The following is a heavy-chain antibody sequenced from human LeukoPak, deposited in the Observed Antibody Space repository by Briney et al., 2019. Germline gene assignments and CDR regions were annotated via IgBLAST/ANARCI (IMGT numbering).Heavy chain of an antibody. CDR3: ARGSGEQQLVFY. V-gene: IGHV1-46*01. CDR1: GYTFTSYY. CDR2: INPSGGST. D-gene: IGHD6-13*01. J-gene: IGHJ4*02. Sequence: AASVTVSCKASGYTFTSYYIHWVRQAPGQGLEWMGIINPSGGSTSYAQKFQGRVTMTRDTSTSTVYMELSSLRSEDTAVYYCARGSGEQQLVFYWGQGTLVTVSS.